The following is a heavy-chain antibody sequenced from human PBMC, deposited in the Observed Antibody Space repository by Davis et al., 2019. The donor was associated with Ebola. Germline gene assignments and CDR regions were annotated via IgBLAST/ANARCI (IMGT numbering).Heavy chain of an antibody. CDR1: GYTFTSYG. V-gene: IGHV1-8*02. CDR3: AQGGYDDAFDI. Sequence: ASVKVSCKASGYTFTSYGITWVRQAPGQGLEWMGWMNPNSGNTGYAQKFQGRVTMTRNTSISTAYMELSSLRSEDTAVYYCAQGGYDDAFDIWGQGTMVTVSS. D-gene: IGHD5-12*01. J-gene: IGHJ3*02. CDR2: MNPNSGNT.